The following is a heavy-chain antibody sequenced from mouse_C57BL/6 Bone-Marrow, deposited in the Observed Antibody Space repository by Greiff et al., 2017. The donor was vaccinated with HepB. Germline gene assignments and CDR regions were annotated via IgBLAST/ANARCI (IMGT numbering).Heavy chain of an antibody. D-gene: IGHD2-3*01. CDR2: IDPETGGT. Sequence: QVQLQQSGAELVRPGASVTLSCKASGYTFTDYEMHWVKQTSVHGLEWIGAIDPETGGTAYNQKFKGKAILTADKSSSTAYMELRSLTSEDSAVYYCTRSDDGYYRYWFAYWGQGTLVTVSA. CDR3: TRSDDGYYRYWFAY. V-gene: IGHV1-15*01. J-gene: IGHJ3*01. CDR1: GYTFTDYE.